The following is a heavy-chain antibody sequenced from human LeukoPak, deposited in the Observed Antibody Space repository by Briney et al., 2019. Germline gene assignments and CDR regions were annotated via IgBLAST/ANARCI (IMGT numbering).Heavy chain of an antibody. Sequence: PGGSLRLSCAASGFTFSSYGMSWVRQAPGKGLEWVAVISYDGSNKYYADSVKGRFTISRDNSKNTLYLQMNSLRTEDTAVYYCAREGPGDYSYYMDVWGKGTTVTVSS. CDR2: ISYDGSNK. J-gene: IGHJ6*03. CDR3: AREGPGDYSYYMDV. D-gene: IGHD3-10*01. CDR1: GFTFSSYG. V-gene: IGHV3-30*03.